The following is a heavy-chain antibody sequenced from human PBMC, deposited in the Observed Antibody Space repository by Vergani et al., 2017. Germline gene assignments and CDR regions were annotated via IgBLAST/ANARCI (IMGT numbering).Heavy chain of an antibody. CDR3: AKFPLNITTPDRGDF. J-gene: IGHJ4*02. CDR2: ISYDGDTT. CDR1: GFTFNQYG. Sequence: QVQLVESGGGVVQPGRSLRLSCAASGFTFNQYGMHWVRQAPGRGLEWVALISYDGDTTYYEDSVKGRFTISRDNSKNTLFLQMHSLRVEDTALYYCAKFPLNITTPDRGDFWGQGSLVTVSS. V-gene: IGHV3-30*18. D-gene: IGHD1-1*01.